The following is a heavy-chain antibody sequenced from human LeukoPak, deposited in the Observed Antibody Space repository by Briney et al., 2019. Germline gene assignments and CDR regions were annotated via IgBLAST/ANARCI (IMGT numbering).Heavy chain of an antibody. J-gene: IGHJ3*01. CDR1: GFTVSNTY. D-gene: IGHD3/OR15-3a*01. CDR2: VKTNAEGGTI. V-gene: IGHV3-15*01. CDR3: TTEDF. Sequence: PGGSLRLSCAASGFTVSNTYMSWVRQAPGKGLEWVGRVKTNAEGGTIDYAAPVKGRFTITRDDSRNTVHLQMNSLKIEDTAVYYCTTEDFWGQGTLVTVSS.